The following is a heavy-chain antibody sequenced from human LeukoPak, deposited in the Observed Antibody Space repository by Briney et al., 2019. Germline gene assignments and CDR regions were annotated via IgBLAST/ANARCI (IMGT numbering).Heavy chain of an antibody. CDR1: GGSFSGYY. D-gene: IGHD2-2*01. Sequence: SETLSLTCAVYGGSFSGYYWSWIRQPPGKGLEWIGEINHSGSTNYNPSLKSRVTISVDTSKNQFSLKRSSVTAADTAVYYCGGRVVPAAPYGMDVWGQGTTVTVSS. CDR3: GGRVVPAAPYGMDV. CDR2: INHSGST. V-gene: IGHV4-34*01. J-gene: IGHJ6*02.